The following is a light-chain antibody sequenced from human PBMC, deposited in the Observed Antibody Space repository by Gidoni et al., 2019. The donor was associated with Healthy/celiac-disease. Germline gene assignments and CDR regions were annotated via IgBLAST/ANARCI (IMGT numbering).Light chain of an antibody. V-gene: IGKV3-20*01. J-gene: IGKJ1*01. Sequence: EIVLTQSPGTLSFSAGERATLSCRTSQSVSSSYLAWYQQKPGQTPRLLIYGTPSRATGIPDRFSGSGSGTNFTLTISRLEPEDIAVYYCQQYSSSPQTFGQGTKVEIK. CDR2: GTP. CDR3: QQYSSSPQT. CDR1: QSVSSSY.